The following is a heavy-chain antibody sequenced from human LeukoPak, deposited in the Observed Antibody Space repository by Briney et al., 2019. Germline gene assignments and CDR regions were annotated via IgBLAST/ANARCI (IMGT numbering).Heavy chain of an antibody. V-gene: IGHV1-46*01. D-gene: IGHD3-10*01. CDR1: GYTFTGYW. CDR3: ARGGYTMVRGVIEAPPVDYYYYYMDV. Sequence: ASVKVSCKAFGYTFTGYWMHWVRQAPGQGPEWMGVISPSGGSTIYAQKFKGRVTLTRDMSTSTDYLELSSLRSEDTAVYYCARGGYTMVRGVIEAPPVDYYYYYMDVWGKGTTVTISS. J-gene: IGHJ6*03. CDR2: ISPSGGST.